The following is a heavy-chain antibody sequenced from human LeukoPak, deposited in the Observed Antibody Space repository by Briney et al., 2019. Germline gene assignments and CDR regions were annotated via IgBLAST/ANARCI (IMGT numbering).Heavy chain of an antibody. CDR1: GFTLSSCA. Sequence: GGCLRLSCAASGFTLSSCAMSWVRQAPGKGLEWVSAMSDTGNTYHADSVKGRFTISRDSSKNTLFLQMNRLRPEDAAVYYCAKAPVTTCRGAFCYPFDYWGLGTLVTVSS. CDR2: MSDTGNT. D-gene: IGHD2-15*01. V-gene: IGHV3-23*01. J-gene: IGHJ4*02. CDR3: AKAPVTTCRGAFCYPFDY.